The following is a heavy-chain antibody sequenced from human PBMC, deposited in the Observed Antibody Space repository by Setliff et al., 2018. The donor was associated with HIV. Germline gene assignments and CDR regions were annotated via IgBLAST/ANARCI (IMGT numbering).Heavy chain of an antibody. CDR3: AREKSPVLEYFDWLKPRHVFDV. Sequence: ASVKVSCKTSGGTFNTYPIAWVRQAPGQGLEWMGGIAPNLRMPNYIQKFKGRLTITADESTSTVYMELTNLRSEDTAVYYCAREKSPVLEYFDWLKPRHVFDVWGQGTVVTVSS. J-gene: IGHJ3*01. CDR1: GGTFNTYP. CDR2: IAPNLRMP. D-gene: IGHD3-9*01. V-gene: IGHV1-69*10.